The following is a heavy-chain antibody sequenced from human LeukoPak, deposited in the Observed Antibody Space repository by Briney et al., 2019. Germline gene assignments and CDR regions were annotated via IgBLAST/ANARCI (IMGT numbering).Heavy chain of an antibody. V-gene: IGHV3-21*01. Sequence: GGSLRLSCAASGFTSSSYSMNWVRQAPGKGLEWVSSISSSSSSYIYYADSVKGRFTISRDNAKNSLYLQMNSLRAEDTAVYYCARDRGTVTNWFDPWGQGTLVTVSS. CDR2: ISSSSSSYI. J-gene: IGHJ5*02. CDR1: GFTSSSYS. D-gene: IGHD4-17*01. CDR3: ARDRGTVTNWFDP.